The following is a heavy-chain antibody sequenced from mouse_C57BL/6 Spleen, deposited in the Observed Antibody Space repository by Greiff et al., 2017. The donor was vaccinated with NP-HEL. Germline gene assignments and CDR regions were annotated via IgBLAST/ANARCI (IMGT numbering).Heavy chain of an antibody. D-gene: IGHD1-1*01. V-gene: IGHV1-19*01. CDR3: ARHPYGSRYFDV. CDR1: GSTFTDYY. CDR2: INPYHGGT. J-gene: IGHJ1*03. Sequence: EVQLQQPGPVLAKPGASVKMSCKASGSTFTDYYMNWVKQSHGKSLAWIGVINPYHGGTSYNQKFKGKAPLTVDKSSSTAYMELNSLTSEDSAVYYCARHPYGSRYFDVWGTGTTVTVSS.